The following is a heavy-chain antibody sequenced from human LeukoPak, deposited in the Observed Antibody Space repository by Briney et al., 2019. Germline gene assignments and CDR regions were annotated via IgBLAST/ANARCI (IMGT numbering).Heavy chain of an antibody. CDR2: IDTSGGT. CDR3: AREETGYDYRYLDL. J-gene: IGHJ2*01. CDR1: GLTFSSHD. Sequence: GGSLTLSCAASGLTFSSHDMHWVRQAAGKGLEWVSAIDTSGGTYYPGSVEGRFTISGENAKHSLYLQMNSLRAEDTAVYYCAREETGYDYRYLDLWGRGTLVTVSS. D-gene: IGHD3-22*01. V-gene: IGHV3-13*04.